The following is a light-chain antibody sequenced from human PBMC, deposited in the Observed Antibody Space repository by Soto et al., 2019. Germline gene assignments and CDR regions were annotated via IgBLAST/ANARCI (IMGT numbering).Light chain of an antibody. J-gene: IGLJ1*01. CDR1: SSDISDNKY. V-gene: IGLV2-8*01. Sequence: QSALTMPPSASGSPGQSVTISCTGTSSDISDNKYVSWFQQHPGKAPKVLIYEVNKRASGVPDRFSGSKSGNTASLTVSGLRADDEADYYFILNVRSNTYVFGPATKVTVL. CDR3: ILNVRSNTYV. CDR2: EVN.